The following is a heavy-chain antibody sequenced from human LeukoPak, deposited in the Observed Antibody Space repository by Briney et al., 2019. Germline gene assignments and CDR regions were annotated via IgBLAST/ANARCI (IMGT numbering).Heavy chain of an antibody. CDR3: ARGGYDFWSGYYSQLYNWFDP. Sequence: ASVKVSCKASGYTFTSYDNNWVRQATGQGLEWMGWMNPNSGNTGYAQKFQGRVTITRNTSISTAYMELSSLRSEDTAVYYCARGGYDFWSGYYSQLYNWFDPWGQGTLVTVSS. D-gene: IGHD3-3*01. CDR2: MNPNSGNT. J-gene: IGHJ5*02. CDR1: GYTFTSYD. V-gene: IGHV1-8*03.